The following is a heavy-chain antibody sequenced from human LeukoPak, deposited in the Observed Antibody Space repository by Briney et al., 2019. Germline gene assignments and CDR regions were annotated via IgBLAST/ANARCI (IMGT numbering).Heavy chain of an antibody. V-gene: IGHV1-2*02. CDR2: INPNSGGT. CDR1: GYTFTGYY. CDR3: ARKDPIVVVSAAISRSPGFDP. J-gene: IGHJ5*02. Sequence: ASAKVSCKASGYTFTGYYMHWVRQAPGQGLEWMGWINPNSGGTNYAQKFQGRATMTRDTSISTAYMELTRLTSDDTAVYYCARKDPIVVVSAAISRSPGFDPWGQGTLVTVSS. D-gene: IGHD2-2*02.